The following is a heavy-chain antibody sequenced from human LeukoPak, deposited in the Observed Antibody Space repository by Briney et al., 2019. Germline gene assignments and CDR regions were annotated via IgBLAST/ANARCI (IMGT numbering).Heavy chain of an antibody. CDR1: GGSISSGDYY. CDR2: IYYSGST. J-gene: IGHJ4*02. Sequence: PSETLSLTCTVSGGSISSGDYYWSWIRQPPGKGLEWIGYIYYSGSTYYNPSLKSRVTISVDTSKNQFSQKLSSVTAADTAVYYCARVGSTAMVHFDYWGQGTLVTVSS. D-gene: IGHD5-18*01. V-gene: IGHV4-30-4*01. CDR3: ARVGSTAMVHFDY.